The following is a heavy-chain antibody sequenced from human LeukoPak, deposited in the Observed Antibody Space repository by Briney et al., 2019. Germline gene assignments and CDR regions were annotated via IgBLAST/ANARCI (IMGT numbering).Heavy chain of an antibody. V-gene: IGHV3-11*01. CDR3: TREYYYDSSGYYY. D-gene: IGHD3-22*01. CDR2: ISSSGSTI. Sequence: GGSLRLSCAASGFTFSDYYMSWIRQAPGKRLEWVSYISSSGSTIYYADSVKGRFTISRDNAKNSLYLQMNSLRAEDTAVYYCTREYYYDSSGYYYWGQGTLVTVSS. CDR1: GFTFSDYY. J-gene: IGHJ4*02.